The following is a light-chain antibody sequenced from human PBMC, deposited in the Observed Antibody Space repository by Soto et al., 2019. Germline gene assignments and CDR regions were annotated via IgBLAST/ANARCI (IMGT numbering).Light chain of an antibody. CDR1: QDIRNY. V-gene: IGKV1-33*01. Sequence: DIQMTQSPSPLSASVGDRVTITCQASQDIRNYLNWYQKKPGKAPKLLIYDASSLEAGVPSRFSGSGSGTDFTFTISSLQPEDFATSYCQQYADQFTFGPGTEVD. CDR2: DAS. CDR3: QQYADQFT. J-gene: IGKJ3*01.